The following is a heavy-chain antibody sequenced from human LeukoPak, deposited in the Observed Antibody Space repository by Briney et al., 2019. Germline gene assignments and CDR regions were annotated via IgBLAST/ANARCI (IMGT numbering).Heavy chain of an antibody. J-gene: IGHJ4*02. Sequence: GRSLRLSCAASGFTFSTYAMHWARQAPGKGLEWVAVISYDGRNKYCADSVKGRFAITRDNSNNMLYLQMNSLRAEDTAVYYCARGLIRVGYYFDYWGQGTLVTVSS. D-gene: IGHD3-16*01. CDR3: ARGLIRVGYYFDY. CDR1: GFTFSTYA. V-gene: IGHV3-30*09. CDR2: ISYDGRNK.